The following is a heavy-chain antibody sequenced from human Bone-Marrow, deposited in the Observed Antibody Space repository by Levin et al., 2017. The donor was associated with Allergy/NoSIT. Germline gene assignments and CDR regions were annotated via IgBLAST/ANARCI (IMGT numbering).Heavy chain of an antibody. V-gene: IGHV3-7*04. CDR3: VRDGSGRGWDFDY. D-gene: IGHD3-10*01. J-gene: IGHJ4*02. Sequence: VASVKVSCAASGFTFTTYWMTWVRQAPGKGLEWVANIKQDGSEKYYVDSVKGRFTISRDNAKNSLYLQMNSLRAEDTAVYYCVRDGSGRGWDFDYWGQGTLVTVSS. CDR1: GFTFTTYW. CDR2: IKQDGSEK.